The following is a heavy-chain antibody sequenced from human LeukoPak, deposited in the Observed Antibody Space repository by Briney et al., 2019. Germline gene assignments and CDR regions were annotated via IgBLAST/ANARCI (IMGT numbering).Heavy chain of an antibody. CDR1: GYTFTSYG. V-gene: IGHV1-18*01. D-gene: IGHD3-3*01. CDR2: ISAYNGNT. Sequence: ASVKVSCKASGYTFTSYGISWVRQAPGQGLEWMGWISAYNGNTNYAQKLQGRVTMTTDTSTSTAYMELRSLRSDDTAVYYCARDGPRPPLRFLEWLFHYFDYWGQGTLVTVSS. J-gene: IGHJ4*02. CDR3: ARDGPRPPLRFLEWLFHYFDY.